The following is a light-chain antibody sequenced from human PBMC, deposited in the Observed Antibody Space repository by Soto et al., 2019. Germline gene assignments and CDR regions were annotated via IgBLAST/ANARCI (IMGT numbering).Light chain of an antibody. CDR2: KAS. J-gene: IGKJ1*01. V-gene: IGKV1-5*03. CDR1: QSIYIW. CDR3: QQYNSYPWT. Sequence: DIQMTQSPSTLSASVGDRVTITCRARQSIYIWLAWYQQKPGKAPKLLIYKASSLESGVPSRFSGSGSGTEFTLTISSLQPDDFATYYCQQYNSYPWTFGQGTKVEIK.